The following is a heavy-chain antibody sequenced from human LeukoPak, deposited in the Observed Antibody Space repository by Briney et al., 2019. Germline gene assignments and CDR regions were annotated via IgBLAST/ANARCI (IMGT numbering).Heavy chain of an antibody. Sequence: SETLSLTCAVYGGSFSGYYWSWIRQPPGKGLEWIGEINHSGSTNYHPSLKSRVTISVDTSKNQFSLKLSSVTAADTAVYYCARTHYYYYYMDVWGKGTTVTVSS. CDR2: INHSGST. V-gene: IGHV4-34*01. CDR3: ARTHYYYYYMDV. CDR1: GGSFSGYY. J-gene: IGHJ6*03.